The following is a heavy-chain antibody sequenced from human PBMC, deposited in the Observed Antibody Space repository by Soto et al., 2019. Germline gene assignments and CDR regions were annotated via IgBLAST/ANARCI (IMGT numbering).Heavy chain of an antibody. V-gene: IGHV3-30*09. J-gene: IGHJ4*02. CDR1: GFIFSDYA. CDR3: AKARHSTSWYGVEADF. CDR2: ISYGGDNK. Sequence: ESGGGVVQPGRSLRLSCAASGFIFSDYAMHWVRQAPGKGLEWVAVISYGGDNKYYADSMRGRFAISRDNLKNTLYLQMNSLNPEDTAVYHCAKARHSTSWYGVEADFWGQGTLVTVSS. D-gene: IGHD6-13*01.